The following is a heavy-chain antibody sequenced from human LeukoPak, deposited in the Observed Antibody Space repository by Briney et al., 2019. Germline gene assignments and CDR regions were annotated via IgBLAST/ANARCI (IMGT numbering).Heavy chain of an antibody. CDR3: ARGLGRSGANWLDP. V-gene: IGHV4-39*07. J-gene: IGHJ5*02. D-gene: IGHD4/OR15-4a*01. CDR1: GGSISSSSYY. CDR2: IYYSGST. Sequence: PSETLSLTCTVSGGSISSSSYYWGWIRQPPGKGLEWIGSIYYSGSTYYNPSLKSRVTISVDTSKNQFSLKLSSVTAADTAVYYSARGLGRSGANWLDPWGQGTLVTVSS.